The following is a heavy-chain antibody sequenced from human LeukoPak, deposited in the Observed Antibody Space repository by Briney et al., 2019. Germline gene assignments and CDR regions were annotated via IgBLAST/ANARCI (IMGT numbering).Heavy chain of an antibody. J-gene: IGHJ4*02. V-gene: IGHV4-30-4*01. CDR1: GGSISSGDYY. D-gene: IGHD1-14*01. CDR3: AGRKPYYFDY. Sequence: SETLSLTCTVSGGSISSGDYYWSWIRQPPGKGLEWIGYIYYSGSTYYNPSLKSRVTISVDTSKNQFSLKLSSVTAADTAVCYSAGRKPYYFDYWGQGTLVTVSS. CDR2: IYYSGST.